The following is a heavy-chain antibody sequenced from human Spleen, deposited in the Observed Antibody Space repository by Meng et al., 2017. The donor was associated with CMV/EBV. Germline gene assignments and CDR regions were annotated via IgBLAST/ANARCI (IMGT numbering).Heavy chain of an antibody. J-gene: IGHJ5*02. V-gene: IGHV1-2*02. CDR1: GYNFTGYY. CDR2: INPNSGGT. CDR3: ARDWQNWFDP. Sequence: KVYCKASGYNFTGYYMHWVRQAPGQGLEWMGWINPNSGGTNYAQKFQGRVTMTRDTSISTAYMELSRLRSDDTAVYYCARDWQNWFDPWGQGTLVTVSS.